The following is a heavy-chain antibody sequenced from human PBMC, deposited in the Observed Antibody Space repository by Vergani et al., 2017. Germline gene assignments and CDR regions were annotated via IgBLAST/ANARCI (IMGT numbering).Heavy chain of an antibody. J-gene: IGHJ3*02. D-gene: IGHD4-17*01. CDR3: ARGTSMTTVTNDAFDI. Sequence: QVQLVQSGAEVKKPGSSVKVSCKASGGTFSSYAISWVRQAPGQGLEWMGGIIPIFGTAKYAQKFQGRVTITADESTSTAYMELSSLRSEDTAVYYCARGTSMTTVTNDAFDIWGQGKMVTVSS. CDR2: IIPIFGTA. V-gene: IGHV1-69*12. CDR1: GGTFSSYA.